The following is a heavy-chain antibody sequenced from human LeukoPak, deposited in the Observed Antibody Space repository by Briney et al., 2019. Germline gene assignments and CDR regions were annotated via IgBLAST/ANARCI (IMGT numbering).Heavy chain of an antibody. CDR1: GFTFSTYW. J-gene: IGHJ4*02. CDR2: IKGDGSST. D-gene: IGHD2-2*01. CDR3: VREGLECSGSSCQRAAFDY. V-gene: IGHV3-74*01. Sequence: GGSLRPSCATSGFTFSTYWMHWVRQVPGKGLVWVARIKGDGSSTRLADSMKGRFTISRDNAKNTLYLQMNSLRDEDTAVYYCVREGLECSGSSCQRAAFDYWGQGTLVTVSS.